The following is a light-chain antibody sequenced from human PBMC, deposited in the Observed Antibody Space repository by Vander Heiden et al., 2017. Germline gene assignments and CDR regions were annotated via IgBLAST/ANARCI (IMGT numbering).Light chain of an antibody. Sequence: QSALTQPASVSGPPGPPTTISCRGTSNDVGGYNYLSWSPQHPDHVPRIMMYDGTTRPSGVSNRFSGSTSGNTASLTISGLQAEDEADYYCSSYTTRGILIFGGGTKLTVL. CDR1: SNDVGGYNY. J-gene: IGLJ2*01. CDR2: DGT. V-gene: IGLV2-14*03. CDR3: SSYTTRGILI.